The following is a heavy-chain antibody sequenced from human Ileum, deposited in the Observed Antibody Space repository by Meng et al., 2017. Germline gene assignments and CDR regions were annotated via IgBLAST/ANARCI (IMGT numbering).Heavy chain of an antibody. Sequence: QVSLPWSGPRRVPPPGTMSLTCAVAYTWLRWLRQPPRKGLERIAEISQSGGTNYNPTLKSRVAISIDKSKSPISLHLSAVTAADTAVYSCATINDRDVYYLGYWGQGTLVTVSS. CDR3: ATINDRDVYYLGY. D-gene: IGHD3-22*01. J-gene: IGHJ4*02. CDR2: ISQSGGT. V-gene: IGHV4-4*01. CDR1: YTW.